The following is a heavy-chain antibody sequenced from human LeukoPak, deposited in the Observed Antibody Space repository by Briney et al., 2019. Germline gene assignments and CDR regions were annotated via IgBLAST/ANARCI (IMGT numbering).Heavy chain of an antibody. J-gene: IGHJ4*02. CDR2: IIGTGGST. CDR1: GFTFSGYG. V-gene: IGHV3-23*01. Sequence: GGSLRLSCAASGFTFSGYGMSWVRQAPGKGMEWVSGIIGTGGSTYFADSVKGRFTISRDNSKNTLYLQMNSLRAEDTAVYYCAKSRSDVVDYWGQGTLVTVSS. D-gene: IGHD3-3*01. CDR3: AKSRSDVVDY.